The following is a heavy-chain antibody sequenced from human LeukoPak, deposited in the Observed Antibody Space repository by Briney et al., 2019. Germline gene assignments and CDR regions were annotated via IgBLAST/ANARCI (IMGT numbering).Heavy chain of an antibody. V-gene: IGHV3-23*01. CDR1: GFTFSSYA. D-gene: IGHD6-19*01. CDR2: ISGGGGIT. J-gene: IGHJ4*02. CDR3: AKTMTAGYSSGPSDY. Sequence: PGGSLRLPCAASGFTFSSYAMSWVCQAPGKGLEWVSVISGGGGITYYVDSVRGRFTISRDNAKNTLYLLMNSLRAEDTAVFYCAKTMTAGYSSGPSDYWGQGTLVTVSS.